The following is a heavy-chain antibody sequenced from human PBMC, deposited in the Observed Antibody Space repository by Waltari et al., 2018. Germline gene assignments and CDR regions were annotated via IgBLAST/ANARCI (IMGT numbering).Heavy chain of an antibody. Sequence: QVQLVQSGAEVKKPGSSVKVSCTASGGTFSSYAISWVRQAPGHGLEWMGGIIPSFGKANYAQKFQGRVTITADESTSTAYMELSSLRSEDTAVYYCARDTLLWFGELREAAFDIWGQGTMVTVSS. J-gene: IGHJ3*02. CDR3: ARDTLLWFGELREAAFDI. CDR1: GGTFSSYA. D-gene: IGHD3-10*01. V-gene: IGHV1-69*01. CDR2: IIPSFGKA.